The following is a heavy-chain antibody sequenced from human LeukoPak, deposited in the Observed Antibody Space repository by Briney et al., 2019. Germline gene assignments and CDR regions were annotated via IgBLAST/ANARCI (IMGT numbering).Heavy chain of an antibody. Sequence: SGGSLRLSCAASGFTFSSYAMSWVRQAPGKGLEWVSATSGSGGSTYYADSVKGRFTIPRDNSMNTLYLQMNSLRAEDTAVYYCAKDRNYYGSGLRGYFDSWGQGTLVTVSS. CDR2: TSGSGGST. D-gene: IGHD3-10*01. J-gene: IGHJ4*02. CDR1: GFTFSSYA. CDR3: AKDRNYYGSGLRGYFDS. V-gene: IGHV3-23*01.